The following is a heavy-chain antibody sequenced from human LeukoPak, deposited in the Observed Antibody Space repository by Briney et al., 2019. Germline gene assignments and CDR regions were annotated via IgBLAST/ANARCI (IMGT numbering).Heavy chain of an antibody. J-gene: IGHJ5*02. V-gene: IGHV3-21*04. CDR3: ARVGQQRETGRFDP. Sequence: GSLRLSCAASGFTFSSYSMNWVRQAPGKGLEWVSSISSSSSYIYYADSVKGRFTISRDNAKNSLYLQMNSLRAEDTAVYYCARVGQQRETGRFDPWGQGTLVTVSS. CDR2: ISSSSSYI. CDR1: GFTFSSYS. D-gene: IGHD6-13*01.